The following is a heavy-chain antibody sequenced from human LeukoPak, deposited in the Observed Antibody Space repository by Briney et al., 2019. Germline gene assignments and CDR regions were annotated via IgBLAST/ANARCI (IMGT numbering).Heavy chain of an antibody. Sequence: SETLSLTCTVSGYSISSGYYWGWIRQPPGKGLEWIGSIYHSGSTYYNPSLKSRVTISVDTSKNQFSLKLSSVTAADTAVYYCARPWEYCSGGSCYSENDAFDIWGQGTMVTVSS. CDR2: IYHSGST. J-gene: IGHJ3*02. V-gene: IGHV4-38-2*02. CDR1: GYSISSGYY. CDR3: ARPWEYCSGGSCYSENDAFDI. D-gene: IGHD2-15*01.